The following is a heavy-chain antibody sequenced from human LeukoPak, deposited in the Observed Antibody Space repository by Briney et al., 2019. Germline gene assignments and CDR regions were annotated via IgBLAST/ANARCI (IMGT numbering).Heavy chain of an antibody. J-gene: IGHJ4*02. CDR1: GFTFTSYA. D-gene: IGHD6-13*01. CDR2: ISGGGVTS. V-gene: IGHV3-23*01. CDR3: AKDRYSSSWYYFDS. Sequence: PGGSLRLSCAAPGFTFTSYAMTWVRQAPGKGLEWVSAISGGGVTSYYADSVKGRFTISRDNSKSTLYLQMNSLRAEDTAVYYCAKDRYSSSWYYFDSWGQGTLVTVSS.